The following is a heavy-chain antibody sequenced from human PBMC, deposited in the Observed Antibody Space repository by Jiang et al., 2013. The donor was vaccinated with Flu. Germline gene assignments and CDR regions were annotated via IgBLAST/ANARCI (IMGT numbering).Heavy chain of an antibody. J-gene: IGHJ4*02. V-gene: IGHV3-30-3*01. Sequence: QLVESGGGVVQPGRSLRLSCAASGFTFSPYAMYWVRQPPGKGLEWVAVMSNDRSSNYYADSVKGRFTVSRDNSKNTLYLQMNSLRAEDTAVYYCARVYGSGTYYNVAVIDYWGPGTLVTVSS. CDR3: ARVYGSGTYYNVAVIDY. CDR1: GFTFSPYA. CDR2: MSNDRSSN. D-gene: IGHD3-10*01.